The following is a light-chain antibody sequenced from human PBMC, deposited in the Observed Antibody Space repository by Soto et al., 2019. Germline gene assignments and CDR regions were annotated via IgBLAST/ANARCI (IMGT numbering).Light chain of an antibody. CDR2: EVT. V-gene: IGLV2-14*01. Sequence: QSALSQPASVSGSPGPSITISCTGTSSDVGGYKHVAWYQQYPGKAPKLIIFEVTDRPSGVSNRFSGSKSGNTASLSISGLQAEDEADYYCSSYKSGATLVFGGGTKLTVL. J-gene: IGLJ2*01. CDR3: SSYKSGATLV. CDR1: SSDVGGYKH.